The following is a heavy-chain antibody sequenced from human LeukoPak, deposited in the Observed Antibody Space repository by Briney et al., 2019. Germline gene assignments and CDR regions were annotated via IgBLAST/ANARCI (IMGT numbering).Heavy chain of an antibody. D-gene: IGHD3-10*01. CDR2: ISAYNGVT. Sequence: GASVKVSCKASGYTFTGYAVSWVRQAPGQGLEWIGWISAYNGVTNYAQKFQGRVTMTTDTSTTTGYMELRSLRSDDTAVYYCARDQLRYYGSGCYYSDMDVWGQGTTVTVSS. CDR3: ARDQLRYYGSGCYYSDMDV. CDR1: GYTFTGYA. V-gene: IGHV1-18*01. J-gene: IGHJ6*02.